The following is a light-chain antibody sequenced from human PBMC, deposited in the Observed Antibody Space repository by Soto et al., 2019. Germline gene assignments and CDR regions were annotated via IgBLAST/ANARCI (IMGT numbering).Light chain of an antibody. V-gene: IGKV3-20*01. CDR1: QSVSSTS. J-gene: IGKJ2*01. CDR2: GAS. Sequence: EIVLTQSPGTLSLSPGERATLSCRASQSVSSTSLTWYQQKAGQAPRLLIYGASNRAADFPDRFNGSRSETDFAFTISRLEAEDVAVYYCQLYGGTPGYTFGQGNKLEIK. CDR3: QLYGGTPGYT.